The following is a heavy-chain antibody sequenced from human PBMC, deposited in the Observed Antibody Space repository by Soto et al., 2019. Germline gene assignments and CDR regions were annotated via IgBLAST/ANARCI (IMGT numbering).Heavy chain of an antibody. D-gene: IGHD1-26*01. CDR3: ARFNSGSYYEAFDI. J-gene: IGHJ3*02. CDR2: IYYSGST. CDR1: GGSISSGDYY. Sequence: PSETLSLTCTVSGGSISSGDYYWSWIRQAPGKGLEWIGYIYYSGSTYYNPSLKSRVTISVDKSKNQFSLKLSSVTAADTAVYYCARFNSGSYYEAFDIWGQGTMVTVSS. V-gene: IGHV4-30-4*01.